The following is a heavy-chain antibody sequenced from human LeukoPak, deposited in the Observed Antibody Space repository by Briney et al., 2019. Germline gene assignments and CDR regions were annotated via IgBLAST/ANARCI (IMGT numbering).Heavy chain of an antibody. D-gene: IGHD3-10*01. J-gene: IGHJ6*03. V-gene: IGHV1-18*01. CDR3: ARDRGGWFGESITNYYYYYIDV. CDR1: GYTFTSYG. CDR2: ISAYNGNT. Sequence: GASVKVSCKASGYTFTSYGISWVRQAPGQGLEWMGWISAYNGNTNYAQKLQGRVTMTTDTSTSTAYMELRSLRSDDTAVYYCARDRGGWFGESITNYYYYYIDVWGKGTTVTISS.